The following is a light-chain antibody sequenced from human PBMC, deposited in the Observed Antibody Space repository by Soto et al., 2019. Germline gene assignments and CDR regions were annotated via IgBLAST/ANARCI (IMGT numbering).Light chain of an antibody. J-gene: IGKJ4*01. CDR1: QGIDNY. CDR3: QKYEGVPLT. Sequence: DIQMTQSPSSLSASVGDRVIITCRASQGIDNYLAWYQQRTGKVPKLLIYAASTLQSGVPSRFSGSGSGTEFTLTISSLQPEDVASYYCQKYEGVPLTFGGGTKVDIK. V-gene: IGKV1-27*01. CDR2: AAS.